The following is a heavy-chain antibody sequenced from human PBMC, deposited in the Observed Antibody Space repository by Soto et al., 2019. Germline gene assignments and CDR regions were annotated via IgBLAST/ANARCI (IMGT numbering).Heavy chain of an antibody. CDR1: GFTFSSYG. CDR2: ISYDGSNK. J-gene: IGHJ6*02. D-gene: IGHD3-9*01. Sequence: GGSLRLSCAASGFTFSSYGMHWVRQAPGKGLEWVAVISYDGSNKYYADSVKGRFTISRDNSKNTLYLQMNSLRAEDTAVYYCAKDPAYYDILTGYLYGMDVWGQGTTVTVSS. V-gene: IGHV3-30*18. CDR3: AKDPAYYDILTGYLYGMDV.